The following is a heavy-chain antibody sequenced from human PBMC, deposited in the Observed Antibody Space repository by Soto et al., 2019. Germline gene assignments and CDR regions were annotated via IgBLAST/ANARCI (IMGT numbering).Heavy chain of an antibody. CDR2: IIPILGIA. D-gene: IGHD2-15*01. Sequence: QVQLVQYGAEVKKPGSSVKVSCKASGGTFSSYTISWVRQDPGQGLEWMGRIIPILGIANYAQKFQGRVTITADKSTSTAYMELSSLRSEDTAVYYCARDPGYCSGGSCYYDYWGQRTLVTVSS. CDR1: GGTFSSYT. CDR3: ARDPGYCSGGSCYYDY. J-gene: IGHJ4*02. V-gene: IGHV1-69*08.